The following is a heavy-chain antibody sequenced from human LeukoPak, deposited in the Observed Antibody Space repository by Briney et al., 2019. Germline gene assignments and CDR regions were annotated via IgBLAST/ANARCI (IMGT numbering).Heavy chain of an antibody. Sequence: SETLSLTCTVSGGSISSYYWSWIRQPAGKGLEWIGRIYTSGSTNYNPSLKSRVTMSVDTSKNQFSLKLSSVTAADTAVYYCARSYDSSGYHYFDYWGQGTLVTVSS. D-gene: IGHD3-22*01. CDR1: GGSISSYY. CDR3: ARSYDSSGYHYFDY. CDR2: IYTSGST. V-gene: IGHV4-4*07. J-gene: IGHJ4*02.